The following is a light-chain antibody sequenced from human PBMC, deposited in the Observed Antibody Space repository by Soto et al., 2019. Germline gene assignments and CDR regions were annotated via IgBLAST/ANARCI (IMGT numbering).Light chain of an antibody. CDR3: CSYAGSHTGV. J-gene: IGLJ1*01. CDR1: SSDVGGYNY. Sequence: QSVLTQPRSVSGSPGQSVTISCTGTSSDVGGYNYVSWYRQHPGKAPKLMIYDVSKRPSGVPDRFSGSKSGNTASLTISGLQAEDEADYYCCSYAGSHTGVFVTGTQLTVL. CDR2: DVS. V-gene: IGLV2-11*01.